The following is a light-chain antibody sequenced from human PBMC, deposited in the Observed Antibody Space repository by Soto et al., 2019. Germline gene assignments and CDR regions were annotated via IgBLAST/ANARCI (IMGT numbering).Light chain of an antibody. CDR2: SAS. J-gene: IGKJ1*01. CDR3: QQSYSTPTWT. CDR1: QSISSSF. Sequence: DTPMTQSPSSLSASVGDRVTISCRASQSISSSFLNWYQQKPGKAPKLLIYSASSLQSGVPSRFSGSGSGTDFTLTISSLQPEDFATYYCQQSYSTPTWTFGQGTKVDIK. V-gene: IGKV1-39*01.